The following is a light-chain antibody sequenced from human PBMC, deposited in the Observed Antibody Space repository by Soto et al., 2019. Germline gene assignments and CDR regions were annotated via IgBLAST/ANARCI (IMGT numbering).Light chain of an antibody. V-gene: IGKV1-39*01. CDR3: QQSLRTPLT. Sequence: DIQMTQSPSSLSASVGDRVTITCRTSQSISGYLNWYQQKPGKAPNLLIYAASTLQSGVPSRFSGSGSETDVTRTISRGQPGDVATCDCQQSLRTPLTFGGGTKVEI. CDR1: QSISGY. CDR2: AAS. J-gene: IGKJ4*01.